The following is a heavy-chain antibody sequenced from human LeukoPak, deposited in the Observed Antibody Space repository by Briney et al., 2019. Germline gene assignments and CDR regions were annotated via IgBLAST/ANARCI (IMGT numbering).Heavy chain of an antibody. V-gene: IGHV4-30-2*01. Sequence: SQTLSLTCAVSGGSISSGGYSWSWIRQPPGKGLEWIGYIYHSGSTYYNPSLKSRVTISVDRSKNQFSLKLSSVTAADTAVYYCARGDDDFHFDYWGQGTLVTVSS. CDR3: ARGDDDFHFDY. CDR2: IYHSGST. D-gene: IGHD4-17*01. J-gene: IGHJ4*02. CDR1: GGSISSGGYS.